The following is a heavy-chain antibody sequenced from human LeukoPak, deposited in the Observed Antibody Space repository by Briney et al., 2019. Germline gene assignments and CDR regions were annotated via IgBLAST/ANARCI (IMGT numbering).Heavy chain of an antibody. Sequence: SETLSLTCTVSGGSIRGSSYYSVWIRQPPGKGLEWIGSIYYRGNTYYNPSLTSRVTISVDTSKNQFSLKMSSVTAADTAIYYCASHIRGTNHRGQGTLVTVSS. CDR2: IYYRGNT. V-gene: IGHV4-39*01. J-gene: IGHJ4*02. CDR3: ASHIRGTNH. CDR1: GGSIRGSSYY. D-gene: IGHD3-10*01.